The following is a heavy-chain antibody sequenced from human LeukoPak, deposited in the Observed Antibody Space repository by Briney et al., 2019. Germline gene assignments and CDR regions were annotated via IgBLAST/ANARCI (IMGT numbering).Heavy chain of an antibody. CDR1: GGSISSSSYY. CDR2: IYYSGST. J-gene: IGHJ4*02. Sequence: SETLSLTCTVSGGSISSSSYYWGWIRQPPGKGLEWIGSIYYSGSTYYNPSLKSRVTISVDTSKNQFSLKLSSVTAADTAVYYCARLLCERVGALRDGGVYWGQGTLVTVSS. D-gene: IGHD1-26*01. V-gene: IGHV4-39*01. CDR3: ARLLCERVGALRDGGVY.